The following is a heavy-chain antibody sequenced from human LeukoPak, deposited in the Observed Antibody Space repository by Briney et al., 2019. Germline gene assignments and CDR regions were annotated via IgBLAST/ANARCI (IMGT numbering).Heavy chain of an antibody. CDR2: ITPGGSYT. Sequence: GGSLRLSCAASGFTFSRYWMHWVRQGPGKELVWVSCITPGGSYTSYADSVKGRFTISRDNAKNTLFLQMNSLRAEDTAFYCSARDLVLVETPGDDPDRWGQGTLVSASS. CDR1: GFTFSRYW. J-gene: IGHJ5*02. D-gene: IGHD3-16*01. CDR3: ARDLVLVETPGDDPDR. V-gene: IGHV3-74*01.